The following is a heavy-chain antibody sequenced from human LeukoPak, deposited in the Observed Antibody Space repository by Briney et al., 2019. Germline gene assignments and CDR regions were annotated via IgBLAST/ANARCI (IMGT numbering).Heavy chain of an antibody. D-gene: IGHD6-6*01. J-gene: IGHJ6*02. V-gene: IGHV4-59*01. CDR1: GGSISSYY. CDR3: ARVAARYVGMDV. Sequence: SETLSLTCTVSGGSISSYYWSWIRQPPGKGLECIGFIYYSGSTNYNPSLKSRVTISVDTSKKQVSLNLSSVTAADTAVYYCARVAARYVGMDVWGQGTTVTVSS. CDR2: IYYSGST.